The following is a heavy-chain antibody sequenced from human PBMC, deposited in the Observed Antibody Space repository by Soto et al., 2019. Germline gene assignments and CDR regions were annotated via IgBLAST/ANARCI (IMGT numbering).Heavy chain of an antibody. CDR2: ISYDGSNK. V-gene: IGHV3-30*18. D-gene: IGHD2-2*01. Sequence: GGSLRLSCAASGFTFSSYGMHWVRQAPGKGLEWVAVISYDGSNKYYADSVKGRFTISRDNSKNTLYLQMNSLRAEDTAVYYCAKRLGCSSTSCYSYYYGMDVWGQGTTVTVSS. CDR3: AKRLGCSSTSCYSYYYGMDV. J-gene: IGHJ6*02. CDR1: GFTFSSYG.